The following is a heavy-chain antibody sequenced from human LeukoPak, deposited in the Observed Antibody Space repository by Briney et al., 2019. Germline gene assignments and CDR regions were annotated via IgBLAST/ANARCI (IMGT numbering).Heavy chain of an antibody. CDR3: ARGPMEALRFYDYTFDY. CDR2: ISFDGSNT. V-gene: IGHV3-30-3*01. CDR1: GFTFSSYT. J-gene: IGHJ4*02. D-gene: IGHD3-9*01. Sequence: GGSLRLSCAASGFTFSSYTMHWVRQAPGKGLEWVAVISFDGSNTYYADSVKGRFTISRDNSKNTLYLQMNSLRAEDTAVYYCARGPMEALRFYDYTFDYWGQGTLVTVSS.